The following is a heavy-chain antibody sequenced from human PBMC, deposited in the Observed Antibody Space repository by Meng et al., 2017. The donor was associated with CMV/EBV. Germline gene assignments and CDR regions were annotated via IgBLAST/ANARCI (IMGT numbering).Heavy chain of an antibody. J-gene: IGHJ6*02. Sequence: GGSLRLSCAASGFTFSSYWMHWVRQAPGKGLVWVSRINSDGSSTSYADSVKGRFTISRDNAKNTLYLQMNSLRAEDTAVYYCAREDYYYYHGMDVWGQGTTVTVSS. V-gene: IGHV3-74*01. CDR3: AREDYYYYHGMDV. CDR1: GFTFSSYW. CDR2: INSDGSST.